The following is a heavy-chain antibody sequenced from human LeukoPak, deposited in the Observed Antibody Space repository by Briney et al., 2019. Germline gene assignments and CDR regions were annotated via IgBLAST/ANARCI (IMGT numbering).Heavy chain of an antibody. Sequence: GGSLRLSCEASGLTFGNHAMSWVRQAPGKGLEWLSHIGNTGVDIYYADSVKGRFTISRDNSRNTLYLQMSSLRADDTAVYFCARRDPNFPFDPWGQGTPVTVSS. CDR1: GLTFGNHA. V-gene: IGHV3-23*01. CDR3: ARRDPNFPFDP. J-gene: IGHJ5*02. CDR2: IGNTGVDI.